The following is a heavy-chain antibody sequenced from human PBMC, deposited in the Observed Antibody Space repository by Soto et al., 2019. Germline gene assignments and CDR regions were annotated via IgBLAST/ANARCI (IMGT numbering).Heavy chain of an antibody. Sequence: PGGSLRLSCAASGFSFSSYGMHRVRQAPGKGLEWVAMISYDGTDEYYADSVKGRFTISRDNSKNAVYLQMSSLRAEDTAVYYCARRDTGHDEVLDYWGQGTLVTVSS. CDR3: ARRDTGHDEVLDY. V-gene: IGHV3-30*03. CDR1: GFSFSSYG. D-gene: IGHD2-8*02. CDR2: ISYDGTDE. J-gene: IGHJ4*02.